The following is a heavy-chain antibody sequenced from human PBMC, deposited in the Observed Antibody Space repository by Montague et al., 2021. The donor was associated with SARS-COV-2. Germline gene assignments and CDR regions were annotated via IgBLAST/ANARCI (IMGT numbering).Heavy chain of an antibody. CDR1: GGSFSGYY. Sequence: SETLSLTCAVYGGSFSGYYWSWIRQPPGKGLEWIGEINHSGSTTYNPSLKSRVTISVDTSQNQFSLKLSSVTAADTAVYYCARGPGVVIILAINYYYGMDVGGQGTTVTVSS. CDR2: INHSGST. V-gene: IGHV4-34*01. CDR3: ARGPGVVIILAINYYYGMDV. D-gene: IGHD3-3*01. J-gene: IGHJ6*02.